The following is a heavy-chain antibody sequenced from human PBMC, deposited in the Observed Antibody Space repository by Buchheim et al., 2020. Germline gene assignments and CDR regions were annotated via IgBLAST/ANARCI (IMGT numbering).Heavy chain of an antibody. D-gene: IGHD6-19*01. CDR1: GFTFSSYA. J-gene: IGHJ4*02. V-gene: IGHV3-23*01. Sequence: EVQLLESGGGLVQPGGSLRLSCAASGFTFSSYAMSWVRQAPGKGLEWVSAISGSGGSTYYADFVEGGVTISRSNSKNTLYLQMNSLRAEDTAVYYCAKDQIDPSSGWPFDYWGQGTL. CDR2: ISGSGGST. CDR3: AKDQIDPSSGWPFDY.